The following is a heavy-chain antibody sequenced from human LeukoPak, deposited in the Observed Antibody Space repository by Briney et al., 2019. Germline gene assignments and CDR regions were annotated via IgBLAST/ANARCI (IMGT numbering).Heavy chain of an antibody. Sequence: SETLSLTCAVSGGSISSGGYSWSWIRQPPGKGLEWIGYIYHSGSTYYNPSLKSRVTISVDRSKNQFSLKLSSVTAADTAVYYCARDSRNRLLGFDYWGQGTLVTVSS. V-gene: IGHV4-30-2*01. J-gene: IGHJ4*02. CDR1: GGSISSGGYS. CDR2: IYHSGST. CDR3: ARDSRNRLLGFDY. D-gene: IGHD2-21*02.